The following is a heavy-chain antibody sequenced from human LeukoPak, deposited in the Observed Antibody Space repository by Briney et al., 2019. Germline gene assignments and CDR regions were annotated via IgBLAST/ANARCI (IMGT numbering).Heavy chain of an antibody. J-gene: IGHJ4*02. D-gene: IGHD3-16*01. CDR2: ISSSGTTK. Sequence: GGSLRLSCAASGFTFSSYEMNWVRQAPGKGLEWISYISSSGTTKYYADSVKGPFTISRDNAKNSLYLQMNSLRAEDTAVYYCARDPAVSYDYVWGSFAGYWGQGTLVTVSS. CDR1: GFTFSSYE. CDR3: ARDPAVSYDYVWGSFAGY. V-gene: IGHV3-48*03.